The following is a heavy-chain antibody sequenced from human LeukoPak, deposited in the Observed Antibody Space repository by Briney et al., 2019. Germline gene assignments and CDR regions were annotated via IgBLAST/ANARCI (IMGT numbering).Heavy chain of an antibody. Sequence: SETLSLTCTVSGVSISSGGYSWSWIRQPPGKGLEWIGYIYHSGSTYYNPSLKSRVTISVDRSKNQFSLKLSSVTAADTAVYYCARAALRFLEWFSIGDAFDIWGQGTMVTVSS. V-gene: IGHV4-30-2*01. CDR2: IYHSGST. CDR1: GVSISSGGYS. D-gene: IGHD3-3*01. CDR3: ARAALRFLEWFSIGDAFDI. J-gene: IGHJ3*02.